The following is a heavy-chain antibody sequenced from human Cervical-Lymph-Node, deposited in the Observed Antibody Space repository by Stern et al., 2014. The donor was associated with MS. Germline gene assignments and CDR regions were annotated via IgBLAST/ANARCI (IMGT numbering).Heavy chain of an antibody. CDR1: GGSISSYY. Sequence: QVQLVESGPGLVKPSETLSLTCTVSGGSISSYYLSWIRQPPGKGLEWIGDIYYSGSTNYNPSLKSRVTISVDTSKNQFSLKLSSVTAADTAVYYCARGGPPHCGGDCLDWFDPWGQGTLVTVSS. J-gene: IGHJ5*02. D-gene: IGHD2-21*02. CDR3: ARGGPPHCGGDCLDWFDP. V-gene: IGHV4-59*01. CDR2: IYYSGST.